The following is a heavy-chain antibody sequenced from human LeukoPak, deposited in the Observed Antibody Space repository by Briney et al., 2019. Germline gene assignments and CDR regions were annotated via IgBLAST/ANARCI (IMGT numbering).Heavy chain of an antibody. J-gene: IGHJ5*01. CDR2: IIPILGIA. D-gene: IGHD6-19*01. CDR3: AREGSSGWFDY. Sequence: ASVKVSCKASGGTFSSYAISWVRQAPGQGLEWMGRIIPILGIANYAQKFQGRVTITADKSTSTAYMELRSLRSDDTAVYYCAREGSSGWFDYWGQGTLVTVSS. CDR1: GGTFSSYA. V-gene: IGHV1-69*04.